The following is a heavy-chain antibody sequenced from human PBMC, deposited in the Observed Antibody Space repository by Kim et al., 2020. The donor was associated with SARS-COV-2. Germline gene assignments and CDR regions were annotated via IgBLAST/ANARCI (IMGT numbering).Heavy chain of an antibody. J-gene: IGHJ6*01. CDR1: GFTFSSYS. Sequence: GGSLRLSCAASGFTFSSYSMNWVHQAPGKGLEWVSYISSSSSTIYYADSVKGRFTISRDNAKNSLYLQMNSLRDEDTAVYYCASDWSQPLLYVAGDYYYGMGVCRQGTTVTGSS. CDR2: ISSSSSTI. V-gene: IGHV3-48*02. D-gene: IGHD2-2*02. CDR3: ASDWSQPLLYVAGDYYYGMGV.